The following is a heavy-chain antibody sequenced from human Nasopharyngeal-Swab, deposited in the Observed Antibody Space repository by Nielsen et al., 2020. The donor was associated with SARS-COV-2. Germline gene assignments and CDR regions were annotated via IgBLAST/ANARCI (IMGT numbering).Heavy chain of an antibody. V-gene: IGHV4-34*01. CDR1: GGSFSGYY. J-gene: IGHJ4*02. CDR2: INHSGST. CDR3: ARGHAYGGYDYVWGSYRYWLLDY. Sequence: GSLRLSCAAYGGSFSGYYWSWIRQPPGKGLEWIGEINHSGSTNYNPSLKSRVTISVDTSKNQFSLKLSSVTAADTAVYYCARGHAYGGYDYVWGSYRYWLLDYWGQGTLVTVSS. D-gene: IGHD3-16*02.